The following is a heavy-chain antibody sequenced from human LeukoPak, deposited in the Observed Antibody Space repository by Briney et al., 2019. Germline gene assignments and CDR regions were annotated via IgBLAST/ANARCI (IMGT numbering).Heavy chain of an antibody. V-gene: IGHV3-53*01. CDR1: GFTVSSNY. D-gene: IGHD3-22*01. CDR3: ARASATYYYDSSGTRGDAFDI. Sequence: GGSLRLSCAASGFTVSSNYMSWVRQAPGKGLEWVSVIYSGGSTYYADSVKGRFTISRDNSKNTLYLQMNSLRAEDTAVYYCARASATYYYDSSGTRGDAFDIWGQGTMVTVSS. J-gene: IGHJ3*02. CDR2: IYSGGST.